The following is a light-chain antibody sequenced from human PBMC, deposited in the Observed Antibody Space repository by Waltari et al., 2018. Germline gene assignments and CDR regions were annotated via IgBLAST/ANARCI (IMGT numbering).Light chain of an antibody. Sequence: QSVLTQPPSVSGAPGQRVTISCTGSSSNIGAGYDVHWYQQLPGTAPTPLFYGNSNRPAGAPDRFSGSKSGTSASLAITGLQAEDEADYYCQSYDSSLSGVFGTGTKVTVL. CDR1: SSNIGAGYD. J-gene: IGLJ1*01. V-gene: IGLV1-40*01. CDR2: GNS. CDR3: QSYDSSLSGV.